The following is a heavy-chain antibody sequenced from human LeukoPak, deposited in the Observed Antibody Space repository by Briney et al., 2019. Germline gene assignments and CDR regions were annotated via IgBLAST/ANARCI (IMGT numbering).Heavy chain of an antibody. J-gene: IGHJ4*02. CDR2: ISPGNSTK. Sequence: PGGSLRLSCAASGFTFSSYSMNWVRRAPGKGLEWVSYISPGNSTKYYADSVKGRFTISRDNAKNSLYLQMISLRAEDTAVYYCARGDGYWGQGTLVTVSS. V-gene: IGHV3-48*01. CDR3: ARGDGY. CDR1: GFTFSSYS.